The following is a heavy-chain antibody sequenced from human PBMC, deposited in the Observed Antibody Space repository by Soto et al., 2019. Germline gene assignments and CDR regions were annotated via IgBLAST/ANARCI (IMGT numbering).Heavy chain of an antibody. J-gene: IGHJ4*02. Sequence: ASVNVSCKASCYTFNTYGITWVRQAPVQVLEWMVWINPYNGNTKFAQKLQDRVTMTTATSTSTAYMELASLRSDDTAVYYCARGCIAVTTHLCYWGQGTLVTVSS. D-gene: IGHD4-17*01. CDR3: ARGCIAVTTHLCY. CDR1: CYTFNTYG. CDR2: INPYNGNT. V-gene: IGHV1-18*01.